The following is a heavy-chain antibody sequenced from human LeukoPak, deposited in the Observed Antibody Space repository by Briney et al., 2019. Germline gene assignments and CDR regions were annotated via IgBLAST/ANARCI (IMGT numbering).Heavy chain of an antibody. V-gene: IGHV3-53*01. CDR3: ARGYGSGSYNNFNH. D-gene: IGHD3-10*01. J-gene: IGHJ4*02. CDR1: GFTVSGNY. CDR2: IYSDDTT. Sequence: GGSLRPSCAVSGFTVSGNYMSWIRQAPGKGLEWVSLIYSDDTTLYADSVKGRFTISRDVSKNTLYLQMSSLRAEDTAVYYCARGYGSGSYNNFNHWGQGILVTVSS.